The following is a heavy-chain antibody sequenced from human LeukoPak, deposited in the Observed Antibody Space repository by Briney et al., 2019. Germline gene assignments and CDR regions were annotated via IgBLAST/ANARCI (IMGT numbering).Heavy chain of an antibody. CDR1: GGSISSGGYY. J-gene: IGHJ4*02. Sequence: SETLSLTCTVSGGSISSGGYYWSWIRQPPGKGLEWIGYIYHSGGTYHNPSLKSRVTISVDRSRNQFFLKMNSVTAADTAVYYCAKERLGAGFGSWGQGTLVTVSS. CDR2: IYHSGGT. CDR3: AKERLGAGFGS. D-gene: IGHD6-13*01. V-gene: IGHV4-30-2*01.